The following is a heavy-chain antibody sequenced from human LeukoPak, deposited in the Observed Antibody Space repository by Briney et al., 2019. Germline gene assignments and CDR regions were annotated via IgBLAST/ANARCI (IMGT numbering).Heavy chain of an antibody. V-gene: IGHV1-18*01. CDR1: GYTFTSYG. Sequence: PVASVKVSCKASGYTFTSYGISWVRQAPGQGLEWMGWISAYNGNTNYARNFQGRVTMTRDTSTSTVYMELSSLRSEDTAIYYCARIRDGYNDAYDVWGQGTVVTVPS. J-gene: IGHJ3*01. CDR3: ARIRDGYNDAYDV. D-gene: IGHD5-24*01. CDR2: ISAYNGNT.